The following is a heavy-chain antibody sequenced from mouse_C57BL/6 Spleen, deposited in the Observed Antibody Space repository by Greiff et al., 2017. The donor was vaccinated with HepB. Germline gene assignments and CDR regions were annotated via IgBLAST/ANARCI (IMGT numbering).Heavy chain of an antibody. D-gene: IGHD2-4*01. Sequence: EESGPGLVKPSQSLSLTCSVTGYSITSGYYWNWIRQFPGNKLEWMGYISYDGSNNYNPSLKNRISITRDTSKNQFFLKLNSVTTEDTATYYCAIHYDYDVAWFAYWGQGTLVTVSA. V-gene: IGHV3-6*01. J-gene: IGHJ3*01. CDR1: GYSITSGYY. CDR2: ISYDGSN. CDR3: AIHYDYDVAWFAY.